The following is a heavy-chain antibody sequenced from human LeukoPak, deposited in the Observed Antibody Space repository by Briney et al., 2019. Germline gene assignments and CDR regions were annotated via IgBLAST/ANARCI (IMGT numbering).Heavy chain of an antibody. CDR3: ARQLNYYDSSGSYFDY. J-gene: IGHJ4*02. Sequence: GESLKISCKGSGYSFTSHWIGWVRQMPGKGLEWMGIIYPGDSDTRYSPSFQGQVTISADKSISTAYLQWSSLKASDTAMYYCARQLNYYDSSGSYFDYWGQGTLVTVSS. CDR1: GYSFTSHW. V-gene: IGHV5-51*01. CDR2: IYPGDSDT. D-gene: IGHD3-22*01.